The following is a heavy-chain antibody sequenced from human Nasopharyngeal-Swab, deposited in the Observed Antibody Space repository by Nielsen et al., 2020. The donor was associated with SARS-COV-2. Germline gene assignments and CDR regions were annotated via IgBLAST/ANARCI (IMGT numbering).Heavy chain of an antibody. J-gene: IGHJ4*02. D-gene: IGHD2-2*01. CDR3: AKGSPGQCSSVTCTGAIYFDY. CDR2: ISAGGTT. CDR1: GFSTSTYA. V-gene: IGHV3-23*01. Sequence: GGSLRLSCAASGFSTSTYAMSWVRQAPGKGLEWVSAISAGGTTYYADSAKGRFTISRDNSKNTLYLQLNILRDEDTAVYYCAKGSPGQCSSVTCTGAIYFDYWGQGTLVTVSS.